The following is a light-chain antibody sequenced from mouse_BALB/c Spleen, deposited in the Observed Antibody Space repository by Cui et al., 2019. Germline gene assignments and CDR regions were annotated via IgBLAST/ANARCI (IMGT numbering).Light chain of an antibody. CDR2: LTS. Sequence: QIVLTQSPALISASPGAKVTMTCSASSSVSYMYWYKQKPRASPKPWIYLTSNLASGVPARFSGSGSGTSYSLTISSMEAEDAATYYCQQWSSNPLTFGAGTKLELK. CDR3: QQWSSNPLT. CDR1: SSVSY. V-gene: IGKV4-68*01. J-gene: IGKJ5*01.